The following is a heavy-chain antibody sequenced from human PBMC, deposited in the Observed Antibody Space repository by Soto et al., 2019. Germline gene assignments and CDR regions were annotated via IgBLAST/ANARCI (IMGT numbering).Heavy chain of an antibody. D-gene: IGHD6-19*01. CDR1: GYTFTSYG. CDR2: ISAYNGNT. V-gene: IGHV1-18*04. CDR3: ASSSGWYFLYYYGMDV. Sequence: GASVKVSCKASGYTFTSYGISWVRQAPGQGLEWMGWISAYNGNTNYAQKLQGRVTMTTDTSTSTAYMEPRSLRSDDTAVYYCASSSGWYFLYYYGMDVWGQGTTVTVSS. J-gene: IGHJ6*02.